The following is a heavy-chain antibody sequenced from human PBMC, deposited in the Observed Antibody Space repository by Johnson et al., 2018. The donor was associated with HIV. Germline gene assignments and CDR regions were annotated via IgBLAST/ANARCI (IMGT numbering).Heavy chain of an antibody. CDR2: IWYDGSQK. Sequence: VQLVESGGGVVQPGKSLRLSCAASGFTFSSYGMHWVRQAPGKGLEWVAVIWYDGSQKYYTDSVKGLFTISRDNSTNTLFRQMNSLGAEDTAVFYCARGALGDWVDAFDIWGQGTMVTVSS. D-gene: IGHD3-16*01. CDR1: GFTFSSYG. V-gene: IGHV3-33*01. J-gene: IGHJ3*02. CDR3: ARGALGDWVDAFDI.